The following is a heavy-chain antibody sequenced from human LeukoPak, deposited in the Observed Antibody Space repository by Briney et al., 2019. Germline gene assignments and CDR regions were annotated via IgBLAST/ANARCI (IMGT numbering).Heavy chain of an antibody. Sequence: PSETLSLTCAVYGGSFSGYYWSWIHQPPGKGLEWIGEINHSGSTNYNPSLKSRVTISVDTSKNQFSLKLSSVTAADTAVYYCAREGVMVRGVTHFDYWGQGTLVTVSS. D-gene: IGHD3-10*01. CDR1: GGSFSGYY. CDR2: INHSGST. CDR3: AREGVMVRGVTHFDY. V-gene: IGHV4-34*01. J-gene: IGHJ4*02.